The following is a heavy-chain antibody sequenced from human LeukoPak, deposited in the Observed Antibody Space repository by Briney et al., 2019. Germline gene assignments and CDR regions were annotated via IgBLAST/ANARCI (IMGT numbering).Heavy chain of an antibody. Sequence: ASVKVSCKVSGYTLTELSMHWVRQAPGKGLEWMGGFDPEDGETIYAQKFQGRVTMTEDTSTDTAYMELSSLRSEDTAVYYCATGDWFVFGGVDMDVWGQGTTVTVPS. CDR1: GYTLTELS. CDR2: FDPEDGET. D-gene: IGHD3-16*01. V-gene: IGHV1-24*01. J-gene: IGHJ6*02. CDR3: ATGDWFVFGGVDMDV.